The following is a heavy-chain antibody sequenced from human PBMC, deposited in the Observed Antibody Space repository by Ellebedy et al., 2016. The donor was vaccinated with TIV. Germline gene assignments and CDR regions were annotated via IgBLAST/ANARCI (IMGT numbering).Heavy chain of an antibody. CDR3: ARGSVTVTSITPSDY. CDR1: GFIFSTYS. Sequence: GESLKISCAASGFIFSTYSMNWVRQTPGRGLEWVSSISNSSSYIYYADSVKGRYTLSRDNAKNSLYLQMNSLRVEDTAVYYCARGSVTVTSITPSDYWGQGTLVTVSS. CDR2: ISNSSSYI. V-gene: IGHV3-21*01. J-gene: IGHJ4*02. D-gene: IGHD4-17*01.